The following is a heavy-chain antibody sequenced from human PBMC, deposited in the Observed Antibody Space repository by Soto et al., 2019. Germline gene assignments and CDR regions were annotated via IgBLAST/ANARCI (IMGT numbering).Heavy chain of an antibody. Sequence: SETLSLTCTVIGGSIRRPNFSWSLIRQHPGKGPEWIGNIYYNGTTTYSPSLESRLTISLDPPKNQFSLTLKSVTAADTAVYYCATLPPRFVVVKTEIPTWGQGTLVTVSS. CDR3: ATLPPRFVVVKTEIPT. CDR2: IYYNGTT. J-gene: IGHJ5*02. CDR1: GGSIRRPNFS. D-gene: IGHD2-15*01. V-gene: IGHV4-31*03.